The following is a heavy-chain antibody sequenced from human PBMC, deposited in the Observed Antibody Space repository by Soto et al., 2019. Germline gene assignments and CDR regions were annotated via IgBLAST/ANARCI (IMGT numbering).Heavy chain of an antibody. CDR1: GGSISSGGYY. J-gene: IGHJ4*02. Sequence: PSETLSLTCTVSGGSISSGGYYWSWIRQHPGKGLEWIGYIYNSGSTYYNPSLKSRVSISVDTSKNQFSLRVTSVTAADTAVYYCARGDSQVSSVFDYWGQGRLVTVSS. V-gene: IGHV4-31*03. CDR2: IYNSGST. CDR3: ARGDSQVSSVFDY. D-gene: IGHD3-16*01.